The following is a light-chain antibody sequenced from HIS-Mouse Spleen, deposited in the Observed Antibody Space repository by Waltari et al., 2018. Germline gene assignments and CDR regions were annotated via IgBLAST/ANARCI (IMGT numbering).Light chain of an antibody. V-gene: IGKV1-8*01. CDR1: QGISSY. Sequence: IRMTQSPSSFSASTGDRVTITCRASQGISSYLAWYQQKPGKAPKLLIYAASTLQSGVPSRFSGSGSGTDFTLTISCLQSEDFATYYCQQYYSYPSITFGQGTRLEIK. J-gene: IGKJ5*01. CDR2: AAS. CDR3: QQYYSYPSIT.